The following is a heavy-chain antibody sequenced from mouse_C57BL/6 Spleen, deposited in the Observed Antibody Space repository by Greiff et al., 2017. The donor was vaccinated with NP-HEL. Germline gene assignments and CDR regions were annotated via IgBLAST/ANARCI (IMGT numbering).Heavy chain of an antibody. D-gene: IGHD1-1*01. CDR2: IYPRSGNT. CDR1: GYTFTSYG. CDR3: ALYGSSYPFDY. V-gene: IGHV1-81*01. J-gene: IGHJ2*01. Sequence: QVQLKQSGAELARPGASVKLSCKASGYTFTSYGISWVKQRTGQGLEWIGEIYPRSGNTYYNEKFKGKATLTADKSSSTAYMELRSLTSEDSAVYFCALYGSSYPFDYWGQGTTLTVSS.